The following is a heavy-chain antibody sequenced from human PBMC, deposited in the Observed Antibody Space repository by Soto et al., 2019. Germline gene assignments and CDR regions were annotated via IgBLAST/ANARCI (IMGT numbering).Heavy chain of an antibody. CDR1: GFTFRTYD. CDR3: AKVSISKSAAVTFDS. J-gene: IGHJ4*02. V-gene: IGHV3-30*18. Sequence: QVQLVESGGGMVQPGGSLRLSCAVSGFTFRTYDMHWVRQAPGKGREWVAVVSYDATYENYADSVKGRCTVARDSSKNTLYLQMNSLRAEDKAVYYCAKVSISKSAAVTFDSWGRGTLVTVSS. CDR2: VSYDATYE. D-gene: IGHD2-2*01.